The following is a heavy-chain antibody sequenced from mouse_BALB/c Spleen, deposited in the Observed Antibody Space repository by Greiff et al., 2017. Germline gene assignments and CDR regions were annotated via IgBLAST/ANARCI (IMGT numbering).Heavy chain of an antibody. Sequence: EVQLQQSGPDLVKPSQSLSLTCTVTGYSITSGYSWHWIRQFPGNKLEWLGYIHYSGSTNYNPSLKSRITITRDTSKNQFFLQLNSVTTEDTATYYCARGDFYYGRSYSAMDYWGQGTSVTVSS. J-gene: IGHJ4*01. D-gene: IGHD1-1*01. V-gene: IGHV3-1*02. CDR3: ARGDFYYGRSYSAMDY. CDR2: IHYSGST. CDR1: GYSITSGYS.